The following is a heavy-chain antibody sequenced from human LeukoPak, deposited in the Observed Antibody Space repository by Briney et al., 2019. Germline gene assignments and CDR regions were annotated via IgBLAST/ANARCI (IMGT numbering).Heavy chain of an antibody. V-gene: IGHV1-2*02. CDR1: GYTFTGYY. J-gene: IGHJ5*02. D-gene: IGHD2-2*03. CDR2: INPNSGGT. Sequence: GASVKVSCKASGYTFTGYYMHWVRQAPGQGLEWMGWINPNSGGTNYAQKFQGRVTMTRDTSISTAYMELSRLRSDDTAVYYCASGYCSSTSCYPRGDWFDPWGQGTLVTVSS. CDR3: ASGYCSSTSCYPRGDWFDP.